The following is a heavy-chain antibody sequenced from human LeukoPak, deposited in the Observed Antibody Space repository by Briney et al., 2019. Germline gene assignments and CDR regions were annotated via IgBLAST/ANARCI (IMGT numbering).Heavy chain of an antibody. J-gene: IGHJ6*03. CDR1: GGTFSSYA. Sequence: SVKVSRKASGGTFSSYAISWVRQAPGQGLEWMGGIIPIFGTANYAQKFQGRVTITTDESTSTAYMELSSLRSEDTAVYYCARDARRIAARPGGHYYYYYYMDVWGKGTTVTVSS. V-gene: IGHV1-69*05. CDR3: ARDARRIAARPGGHYYYYYYMDV. D-gene: IGHD6-6*01. CDR2: IIPIFGTA.